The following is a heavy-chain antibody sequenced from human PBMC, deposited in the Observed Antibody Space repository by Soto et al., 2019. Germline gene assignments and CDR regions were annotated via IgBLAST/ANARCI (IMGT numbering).Heavy chain of an antibody. D-gene: IGHD2-15*01. CDR3: AAWAERATEVH. Sequence: TGGSLRLSCETSGFSFSVYGMHLVRQAPGKGLEWVAFIWYDASEQFYAASVEGRFTISRDNSKAILYLQMNSLRAEDTAVYYCAAWAERATEVHLAQGTLVTVSS. V-gene: IGHV3-30*02. CDR1: GFSFSVYG. CDR2: IWYDASEQ. J-gene: IGHJ4*02.